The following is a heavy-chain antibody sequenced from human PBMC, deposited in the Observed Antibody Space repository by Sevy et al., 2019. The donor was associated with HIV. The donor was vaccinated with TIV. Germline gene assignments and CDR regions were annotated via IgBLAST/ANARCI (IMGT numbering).Heavy chain of an antibody. CDR2: VSDDGIKD. J-gene: IGHJ5*02. D-gene: IGHD1-1*01. Sequence: GGSLRLSCTASEFTFSDYAMHWVRQTPGKGLEWVAIVSDDGIKDDYADSVEGRFAISRDNSRNTLYLQMNSLTPDDTAVYFCVKEATAHRKIRFCFGDNCFYNWFDIWGQGVLVTVSS. CDR1: EFTFSDYA. V-gene: IGHV3-30*09. CDR3: VKEATAHRKIRFCFGDNCFYNWFDI.